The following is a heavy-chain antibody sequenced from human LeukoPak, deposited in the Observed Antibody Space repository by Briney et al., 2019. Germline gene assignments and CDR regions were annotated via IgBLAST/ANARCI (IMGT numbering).Heavy chain of an antibody. CDR1: GFTFSSYA. Sequence: PGGSLRLSCAASGFTFSSYAMHWVRQAPGKGLEWVAVISYDGSNKYYADSVKGRFTISRDNSKDTLYLQMNSLRAEDTAVYYCARGHYYDSSGYSAVFDYWGQGTLSPSPQ. V-gene: IGHV3-30-3*01. J-gene: IGHJ4*02. CDR3: ARGHYYDSSGYSAVFDY. D-gene: IGHD3-22*01. CDR2: ISYDGSNK.